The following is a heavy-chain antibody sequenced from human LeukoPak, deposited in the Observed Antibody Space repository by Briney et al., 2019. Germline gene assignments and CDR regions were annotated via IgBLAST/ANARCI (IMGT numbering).Heavy chain of an antibody. CDR3: AGDLPNYYDSRGYYYYFDY. CDR1: GFTFSSYS. CDR2: ISLSSSYI. Sequence: GGSLRLSCAASGFTFSSYSMNWVRQAPGKGLEWVSSISLSSSYIYYADSVKGRFTISRDNAKNSLYLQMNSLRAEDTAVYYCAGDLPNYYDSRGYYYYFDYWGQGTLVTVSS. V-gene: IGHV3-21*01. D-gene: IGHD3-22*01. J-gene: IGHJ4*02.